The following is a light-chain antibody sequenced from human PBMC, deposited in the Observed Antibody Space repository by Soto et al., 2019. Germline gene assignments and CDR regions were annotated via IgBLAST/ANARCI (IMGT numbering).Light chain of an antibody. CDR1: QSISSY. V-gene: IGKV1-39*01. Sequence: IQMTQSPSSLCASLGDRVTITCRASQSISSYLNWYQQKPGKAPKLLIYAASSLQSGVPPRFSGSGSGTDFTLTISSLQPEDFATYYCQQSYSPITFGQGTRLEI. CDR3: QQSYSPIT. J-gene: IGKJ5*01. CDR2: AAS.